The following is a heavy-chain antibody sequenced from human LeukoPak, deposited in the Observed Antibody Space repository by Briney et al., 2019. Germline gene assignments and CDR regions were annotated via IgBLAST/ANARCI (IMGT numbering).Heavy chain of an antibody. CDR1: GGSFSGYY. V-gene: IGHV4-34*01. Sequence: PSETLSLTCAVYGGSFSGYYWSWLRQPPGKGLEWIGEINHSESTNYNPSLKSRATISVDTSKNQFSLKLSSVTAADTAVYYCARGGSSWYKAPFDYWGQGTLVTVSS. CDR2: INHSEST. D-gene: IGHD6-13*01. J-gene: IGHJ4*02. CDR3: ARGGSSWYKAPFDY.